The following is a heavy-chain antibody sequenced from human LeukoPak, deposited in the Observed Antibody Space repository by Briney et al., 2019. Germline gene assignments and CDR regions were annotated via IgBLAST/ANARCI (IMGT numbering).Heavy chain of an antibody. V-gene: IGHV3-23*01. CDR2: ISGSGGST. CDR3: VPQKGYGGNPLDY. J-gene: IGHJ4*02. D-gene: IGHD4-23*01. CDR1: GFTFSSYA. Sequence: PGGSLRLSCAASGFTFSSYAMSWVRQAPGKGLEWVSAISGSGGSTYYADSVKGRFTISRDNSKNTLYLQMNSLRAEDTAVYYCVPQKGYGGNPLDYWGQGTLVTVSS.